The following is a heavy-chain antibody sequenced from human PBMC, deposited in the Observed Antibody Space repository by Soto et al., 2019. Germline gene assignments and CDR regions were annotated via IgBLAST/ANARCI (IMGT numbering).Heavy chain of an antibody. V-gene: IGHV3-21*01. Sequence: GGSLRLSCAASGFSFSNYTMNWVRQAPGKGLEWVSVISRSSNHIYYADSMKGRFTISRDNAKNSLYLQMNSLRAEDTAVYYCAKDRGRGSPVSGGMDVW. CDR2: ISRSSNHI. CDR3: AKDRGRGSPVSGGMDV. CDR1: GFSFSNYT. D-gene: IGHD3-10*01. J-gene: IGHJ6*01.